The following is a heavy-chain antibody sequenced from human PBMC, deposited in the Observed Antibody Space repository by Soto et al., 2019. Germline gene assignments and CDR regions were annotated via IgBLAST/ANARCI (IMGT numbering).Heavy chain of an antibody. CDR1: GYTFTGYY. Sequence: GASVKVSCKASGYTFTGYYMHWVRQAPGQGLEWMGWINPNSGGTNYAQKFQGWVTMTRDTSISTAYMELSRLRSDDTAVYYCAREYSSSWYDGYFDYWGQGTLVTVSS. J-gene: IGHJ4*02. CDR2: INPNSGGT. D-gene: IGHD6-13*01. V-gene: IGHV1-2*04. CDR3: AREYSSSWYDGYFDY.